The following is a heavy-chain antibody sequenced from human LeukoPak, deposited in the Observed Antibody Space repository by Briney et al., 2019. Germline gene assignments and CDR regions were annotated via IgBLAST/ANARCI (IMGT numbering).Heavy chain of an antibody. CDR1: GFTFSSYE. Sequence: GGSLRLSCAASGFTFSSYEMNWVRQAPGKGLEWVSYISSSGSTIYYAGSVKGRFTISRDNAKNSLYLQMNSLRAEDTAVYYCARYSGSSWYLAYWAQGTLVTVSS. V-gene: IGHV3-48*03. J-gene: IGHJ4*02. CDR2: ISSSGSTI. CDR3: ARYSGSSWYLAY. D-gene: IGHD6-13*01.